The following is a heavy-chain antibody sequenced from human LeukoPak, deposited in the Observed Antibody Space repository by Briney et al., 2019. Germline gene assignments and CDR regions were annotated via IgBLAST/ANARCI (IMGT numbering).Heavy chain of an antibody. D-gene: IGHD3-22*01. Sequence: TGRSLRLSCAASGFTFSSYGMHWVRQAPGKGLEWVAVIWYDGSNKYYADSVKGRFTISRDNSKNTLYLQMNSLRAEDTAVYYCASQYYYDFWSHYAFDIWGQGTMVTVSS. V-gene: IGHV3-33*01. CDR1: GFTFSSYG. CDR3: ASQYYYDFWSHYAFDI. J-gene: IGHJ3*02. CDR2: IWYDGSNK.